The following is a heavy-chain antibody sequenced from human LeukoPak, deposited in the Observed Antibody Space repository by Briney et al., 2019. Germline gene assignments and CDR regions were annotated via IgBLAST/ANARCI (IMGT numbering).Heavy chain of an antibody. CDR3: ARNHYYDILTGSLTYGMDV. CDR1: GYTFTNYG. CDR2: ISAYNGNT. J-gene: IGHJ6*02. V-gene: IGHV1-18*01. D-gene: IGHD3-9*01. Sequence: GASVKVSCKASGYTFTNYGISWVRQAPGQGLEWMGWISAYNGNTNYAQKLQGRVTTTTDTSTSTAYMELRSLRSDDTAAYYCARNHYYDILTGSLTYGMDVWGQGTTVTVSS.